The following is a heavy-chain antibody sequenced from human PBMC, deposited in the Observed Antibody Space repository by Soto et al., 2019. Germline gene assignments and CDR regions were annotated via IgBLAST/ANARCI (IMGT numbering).Heavy chain of an antibody. Sequence: SETLSLTCTVSGGSISSGDYYWSWIRQPPGKGLEWIGYIYYSGSTYYNPSLKSRVTISVDTSKNQFSLKLSSVTAADTAVYYCAGVSTELDTNFDYWGQGTLVTVSS. V-gene: IGHV4-30-4*01. J-gene: IGHJ4*02. D-gene: IGHD1-7*01. CDR3: AGVSTELDTNFDY. CDR2: IYYSGST. CDR1: GGSISSGDYY.